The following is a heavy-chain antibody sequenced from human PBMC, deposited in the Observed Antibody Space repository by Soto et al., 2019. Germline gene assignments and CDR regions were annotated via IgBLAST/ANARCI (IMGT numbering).Heavy chain of an antibody. Sequence: GESLKISCKGFGYIFTSYWINWVRQMPGKGLEWMGKIDPRDSDTDYSPSLQGHVTITVDKSISTAYLQWSSLKASDTAMYYCARLGYLGAFDIWGPGTMVTVSS. D-gene: IGHD3-22*01. CDR1: GYIFTSYW. CDR3: ARLGYLGAFDI. CDR2: IDPRDSDT. V-gene: IGHV5-10-1*01. J-gene: IGHJ3*02.